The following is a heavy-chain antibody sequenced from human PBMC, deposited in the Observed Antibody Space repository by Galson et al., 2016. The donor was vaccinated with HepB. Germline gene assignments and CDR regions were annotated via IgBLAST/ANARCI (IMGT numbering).Heavy chain of an antibody. CDR1: GFTFNNYG. CDR3: ARRHEYCPPVGCSVDY. Sequence: SLRLSCAASGFTFNNYGMTWVRQAPGKGLEVVSSISRSGDSTDYADSVKGRFIISRDNTKNTLSLQMSSLRTDDTAIYYCARRHEYCPPVGCSVDYWGQGTLVSVSS. V-gene: IGHV3-23*01. J-gene: IGHJ4*02. D-gene: IGHD2/OR15-2a*01. CDR2: ISRSGDST.